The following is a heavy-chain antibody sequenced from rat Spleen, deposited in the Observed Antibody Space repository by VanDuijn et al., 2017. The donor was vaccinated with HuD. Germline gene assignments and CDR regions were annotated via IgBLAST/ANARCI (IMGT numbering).Heavy chain of an antibody. V-gene: IGHV5-27*01. CDR3: TRAMYTTDYYFAKGYYVMDA. Sequence: EVQLVESGGGLVQPGRTLKLSCAASGFTFSNYYMAWVRQAPTKGLECVAYISTGGGITYYRDSVKGRFTISRDNAKSTLYLQMDSLRPEDTATYYCTRAMYTTDYYFAKGYYVMDAWGQGASVTVSS. D-gene: IGHD1-6*01. CDR1: GFTFSNYY. CDR2: ISTGGGIT. J-gene: IGHJ4*01.